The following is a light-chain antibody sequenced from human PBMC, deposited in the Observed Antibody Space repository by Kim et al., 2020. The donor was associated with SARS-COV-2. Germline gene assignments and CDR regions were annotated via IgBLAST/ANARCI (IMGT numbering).Light chain of an antibody. V-gene: IGLV1-47*01. CDR3: AAWDDSVRGWV. Sequence: GQRVTISCSGSTSNIGRNYLYWFQQLPRTAPKLLIYRNNQRPSGVPDRFSGSKSGTSASLAISGLRSEDEAGYFCAAWDDSVRGWVFGGGTNLTVL. CDR1: TSNIGRNY. CDR2: RNN. J-gene: IGLJ3*02.